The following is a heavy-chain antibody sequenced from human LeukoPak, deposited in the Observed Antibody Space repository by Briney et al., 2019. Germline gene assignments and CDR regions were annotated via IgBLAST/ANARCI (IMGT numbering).Heavy chain of an antibody. CDR1: GFTFSNYN. V-gene: IGHV3-21*04. D-gene: IGHD3-9*01. CDR2: ISTTSSYK. CDR3: ARGRYDVLAGYQPPYFDY. Sequence: PGGSLRLSCAASGFTFSNYNINWVRQAPGKGLEWVSSISTTSSYKYYADSVKGRFTISRDNAKDSLYLQMNSLTTEDTAVYYCARGRYDVLAGYQPPYFDYWGQGTLVTVSS. J-gene: IGHJ4*02.